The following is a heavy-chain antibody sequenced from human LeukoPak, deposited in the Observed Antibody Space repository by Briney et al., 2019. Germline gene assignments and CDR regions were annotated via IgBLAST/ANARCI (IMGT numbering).Heavy chain of an antibody. CDR1: EFTFSDYA. V-gene: IGHV3-23*01. Sequence: GVSLRLSCAASEFTFSDYAMSWVRQAPGKGLEWVSAISGSGDSIYYVDSVKGRFTISRDNSKNTLYLQMSSLRPEDTAVYYCAKGIRRYPEPSSWSCFDYWGQGTLVTVSS. CDR2: ISGSGDSI. J-gene: IGHJ4*02. CDR3: AKGIRRYPEPSSWSCFDY. D-gene: IGHD6-13*01.